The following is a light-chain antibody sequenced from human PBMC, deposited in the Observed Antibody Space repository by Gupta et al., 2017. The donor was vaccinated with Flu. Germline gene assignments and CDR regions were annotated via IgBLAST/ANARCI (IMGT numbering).Light chain of an antibody. J-gene: IGLJ3*02. CDR2: DTS. CDR1: TGAVTNRHY. V-gene: IGLV7-46*01. CDR3: LLYYGGARV. Sequence: STGAVTNRHYPYWFQQTPGHAPKTLNSDTSKKHYWTPARFSGSLPGVKAALTLSGAEPEDEAEYYCLLYYGGARVFGGGTKLTVL.